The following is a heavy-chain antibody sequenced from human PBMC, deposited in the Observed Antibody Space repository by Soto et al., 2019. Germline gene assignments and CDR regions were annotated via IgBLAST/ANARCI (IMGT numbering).Heavy chain of an antibody. D-gene: IGHD3-10*01. CDR3: ASGGEVVRGVIISITFDY. J-gene: IGHJ4*02. CDR1: GYTFTGYY. Sequence: ASVKVSCKASGYTFTGYYMHWVRQAPGQGLEWMGWINPNSGGTNYAQKFQGRVTMTRDTSISTAYMELSRLRSDDTAVYYCASGGEVVRGVIISITFDYWGQGTLVTVSS. V-gene: IGHV1-2*02. CDR2: INPNSGGT.